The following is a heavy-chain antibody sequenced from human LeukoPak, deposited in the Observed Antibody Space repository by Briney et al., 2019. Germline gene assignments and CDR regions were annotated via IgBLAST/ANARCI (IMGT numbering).Heavy chain of an antibody. D-gene: IGHD1-26*01. CDR1: GGSISSYY. CDR2: IYTSGST. CDR3: ARVMGSGSYRSFDY. V-gene: IGHV4-4*07. Sequence: PSETLSLTCTVSGGSISSYYWSWIRQPAGKGLEWIGRIYTSGSTNYNPSLKSRVTMSVDTSKNQFSLKLSSVTAADTAVYYCARVMGSGSYRSFDYWGQGTLVTVSS. J-gene: IGHJ4*02.